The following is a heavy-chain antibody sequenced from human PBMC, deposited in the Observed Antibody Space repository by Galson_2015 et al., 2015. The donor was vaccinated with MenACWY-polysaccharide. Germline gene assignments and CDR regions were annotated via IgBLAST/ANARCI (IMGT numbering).Heavy chain of an antibody. CDR3: AREPKQLPAPYSYYFFMDV. V-gene: IGHV6-1*01. CDR2: TYYRSKWNN. CDR1: GDSVSSDSAA. J-gene: IGHJ6*03. D-gene: IGHD2-2*01. Sequence: CAISGDSVSSDSAAWNWIRESPSRGLEWLGRTYYRSKWNNDYAVPVKSRIIITPDTSNNQVSLQLLSVTPEDTGVYFCAREPKQLPAPYSYYFFMDVWDKGTAVTVSS.